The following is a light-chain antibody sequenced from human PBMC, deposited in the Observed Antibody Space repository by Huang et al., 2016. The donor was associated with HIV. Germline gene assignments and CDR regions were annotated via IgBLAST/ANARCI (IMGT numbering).Light chain of an antibody. V-gene: IGKV1-12*01. CDR3: QQANSFPIT. Sequence: DIQMTQSPSSVSASVGDRVTITCRASQRIAGWLAWYQLKPEKAPKLLISAASSLQSGVPARFSGSGSGTDFTLTISSLQPDDFATYYCQQANSFPITFGQGTRLEIK. J-gene: IGKJ5*01. CDR2: AAS. CDR1: QRIAGW.